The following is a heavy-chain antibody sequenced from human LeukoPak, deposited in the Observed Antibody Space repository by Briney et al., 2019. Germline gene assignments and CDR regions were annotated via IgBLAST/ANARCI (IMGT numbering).Heavy chain of an antibody. Sequence: PSETLSLTCTVSGYSIRNGYNWGWIRLSPGKGLEWLGSIYQSGSTYDNPSLKSRVTISVDTSKNQFSLKLSSVTAADTAVYYCARDGRGNWFDPWGQGTLVTVSS. CDR1: GYSIRNGYN. CDR3: ARDGRGNWFDP. V-gene: IGHV4-38-2*02. J-gene: IGHJ5*02. CDR2: IYQSGST.